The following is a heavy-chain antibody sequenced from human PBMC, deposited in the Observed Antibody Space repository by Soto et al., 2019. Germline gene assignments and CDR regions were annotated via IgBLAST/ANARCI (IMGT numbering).Heavy chain of an antibody. J-gene: IGHJ6*02. V-gene: IGHV3-74*01. CDR3: ARDLPTNGDGMDV. D-gene: IGHD2-8*01. CDR2: INSDGSSA. Sequence: HPGGSLRLSCAASGFTFSSYWMHWVRQAPGKGLVWVSRINSDGSSATYADSVKGRFTVSRDNAKNTLYLQMNSLRAEDTAVYYCARDLPTNGDGMDVWGQGTTVTVSS. CDR1: GFTFSSYW.